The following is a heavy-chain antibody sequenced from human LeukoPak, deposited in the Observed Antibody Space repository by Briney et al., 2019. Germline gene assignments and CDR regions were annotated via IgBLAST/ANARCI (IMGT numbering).Heavy chain of an antibody. CDR3: ARGSRGPRGWFDP. Sequence: KSSETLSLTCTVSGYSISSGYYWGWIRQPPGKGLEWIGEINHSGSTNYNPSLKSRVTISVDTSKNQFSLELSSVTAADTAVYYCARGSRGPRGWFDPWGQGTLVTVSS. CDR2: INHSGST. V-gene: IGHV4-38-2*02. J-gene: IGHJ5*02. CDR1: GYSISSGYY. D-gene: IGHD3-10*01.